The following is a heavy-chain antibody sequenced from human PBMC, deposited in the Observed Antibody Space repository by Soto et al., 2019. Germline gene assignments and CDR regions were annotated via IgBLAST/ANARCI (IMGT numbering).Heavy chain of an antibody. CDR3: PRAAEYSSSCLSY. Sequence: WTWIRQHPGKGLEWIANIHPSGTTYYSPSLKSRVFISLERSKKHFSLNLTSLTAADTAVYYCPRAAEYSSSCLSYWGQGTLVTVSS. J-gene: IGHJ4*02. D-gene: IGHD6-6*01. V-gene: IGHV4-31*02. CDR2: IHPSGTT.